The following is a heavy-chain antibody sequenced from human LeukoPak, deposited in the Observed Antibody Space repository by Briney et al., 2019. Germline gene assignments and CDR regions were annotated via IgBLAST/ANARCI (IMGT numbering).Heavy chain of an antibody. Sequence: GSLRPPRGALGFTFSNAWMNWVRQAPGEGAGVVCRIKSKTAGGTIDYAAPVKGRFTISRDDSKNTLYLQMNSLRAEDTAVYYCATNRYSGSYSHGSGAFDIWGQGTMVTVSS. D-gene: IGHD1-26*01. J-gene: IGHJ3*02. CDR2: IKSKTAGGTI. V-gene: IGHV3-15*01. CDR3: ATNRYSGSYSHGSGAFDI. CDR1: GFTFSNAW.